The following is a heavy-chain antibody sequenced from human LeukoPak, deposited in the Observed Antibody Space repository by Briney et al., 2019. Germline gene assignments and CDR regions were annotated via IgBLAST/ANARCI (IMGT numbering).Heavy chain of an antibody. J-gene: IGHJ4*02. Sequence: PSETLSLTCTVSGDSISSGAYYWSWIRQHPGKGLEWIGYIYYSGSTYHNPSLKSRVTMSVDTSKNQFSLKLSSVTAADTAVYYCATRDPLTGYANWGQGTLVTVSS. D-gene: IGHD3-9*01. CDR1: GDSISSGAYY. CDR2: IYYSGST. CDR3: ATRDPLTGYAN. V-gene: IGHV4-31*03.